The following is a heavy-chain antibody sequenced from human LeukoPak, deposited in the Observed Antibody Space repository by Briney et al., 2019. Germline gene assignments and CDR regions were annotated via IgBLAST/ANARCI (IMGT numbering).Heavy chain of an antibody. Sequence: GGSLRLSCAASGFTFSSYGMHWVRQAPGKGLEWVAFIRYDGGNKYYADSVKGRFTISRDNSKNTLYLQMNSLRAEDTAVYYCAKEPPAQYSAYDGRGYWGQGTLVTVSS. J-gene: IGHJ4*02. CDR1: GFTFSSYG. V-gene: IGHV3-30*02. CDR2: IRYDGGNK. D-gene: IGHD5-12*01. CDR3: AKEPPAQYSAYDGRGY.